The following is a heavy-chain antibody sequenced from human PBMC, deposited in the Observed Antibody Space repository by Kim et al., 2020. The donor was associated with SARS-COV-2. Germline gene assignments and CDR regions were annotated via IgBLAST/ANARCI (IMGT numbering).Heavy chain of an antibody. CDR3: ARTKGYSSSWSRY. J-gene: IGHJ4*02. V-gene: IGHV1-3*01. Sequence: YSQKFQGRVTITRDTSASTAYMELSSLRSEDTAVYYCARTKGYSSSWSRYWGQGTLVTVSS. D-gene: IGHD6-13*01.